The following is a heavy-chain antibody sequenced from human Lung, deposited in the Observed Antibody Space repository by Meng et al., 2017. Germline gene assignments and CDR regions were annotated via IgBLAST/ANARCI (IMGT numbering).Heavy chain of an antibody. J-gene: IGHJ4*02. D-gene: IGHD5-18*01. Sequence: QVQLQESGPGLVKPSQTLSLTCTVSGGSISSSNYYWGWIRQPPGKGLEWIGSMYYSGNIYYNPSLKSRVTISVDTSKNQFSLKVSSVTAADTAVFYYARYKGHSYGYLYFDYWGQGTLVTVSS. CDR1: GGSISSSNYY. CDR3: ARYKGHSYGYLYFDY. V-gene: IGHV4-39*01. CDR2: MYYSGNI.